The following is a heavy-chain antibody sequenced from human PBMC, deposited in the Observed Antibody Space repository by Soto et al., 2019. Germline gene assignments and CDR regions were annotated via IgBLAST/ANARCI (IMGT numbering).Heavy chain of an antibody. Sequence: QVQLVQSGDEVKKPGASVKVSCKASGYTFTKYGISWVRQAPGQGLEWVGWINGYNGNTVYTQKIQGRLTMTAETSTATAYMDLRSLRSADTAVYYCVREGDGGYYYSGMDVWGQGTTVIVSS. CDR3: VREGDGGYYYSGMDV. CDR1: GYTFTKYG. V-gene: IGHV1-18*01. CDR2: INGYNGNT. D-gene: IGHD3-10*01. J-gene: IGHJ6*02.